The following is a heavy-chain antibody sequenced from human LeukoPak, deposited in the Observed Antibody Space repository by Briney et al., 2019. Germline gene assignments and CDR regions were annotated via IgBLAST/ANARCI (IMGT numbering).Heavy chain of an antibody. J-gene: IGHJ4*02. CDR1: GFTFSSYG. CDR2: ISYDGTNK. Sequence: GGSLRLSCAASGFTFSSYGMHWVRQAPGKGLEWVAVISYDGTNKFYADSVKGRFTISRDTSKNTLYLQMNSLRADDTAVYYCAKDYQIVVVTTYFFDYWGQGTLVTVSS. V-gene: IGHV3-30*18. CDR3: AKDYQIVVVTTYFFDY. D-gene: IGHD3-22*01.